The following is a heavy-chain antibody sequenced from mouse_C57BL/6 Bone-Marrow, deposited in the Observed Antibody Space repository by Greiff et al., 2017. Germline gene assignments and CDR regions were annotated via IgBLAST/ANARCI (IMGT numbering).Heavy chain of an antibody. CDR2: IYPGDGDT. CDR3: ARSGGNFYFDY. D-gene: IGHD2-1*01. Sequence: QVQLQQSGPELVKPGASVKISCKASGYAFSSSWMNWVKQRPGKGLEWIGRIYPGDGDTNYNGKFKGKATLTADKSSRTAYMQLSSLTSEDSAVYFCARSGGNFYFDYWGQGTTLTVTS. J-gene: IGHJ2*01. V-gene: IGHV1-82*01. CDR1: GYAFSSSW.